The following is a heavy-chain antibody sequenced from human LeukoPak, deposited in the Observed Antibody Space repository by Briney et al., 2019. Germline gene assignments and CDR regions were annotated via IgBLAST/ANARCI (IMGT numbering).Heavy chain of an antibody. CDR3: AGNYDSWTGLNY. V-gene: IGHV3-73*01. CDR2: IGNKVSNYAT. D-gene: IGHD3-3*01. Sequence: GGSLRLSCAASGFTFSGSAMHWVRQASGKGLEWVGHIGNKVSNYATEYAASLRGRFTISRDDSKDTAYLQVNSLKTEDTAVYYCAGNYDSWTGLNYWGQGTLVTVSS. CDR1: GFTFSGSA. J-gene: IGHJ4*02.